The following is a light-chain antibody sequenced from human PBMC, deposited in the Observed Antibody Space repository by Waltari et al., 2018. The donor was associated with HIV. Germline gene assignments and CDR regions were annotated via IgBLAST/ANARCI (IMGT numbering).Light chain of an antibody. V-gene: IGLV1-47*01. CDR3: AAWDDSLSGFYV. CDR2: RNN. Sequence: QSVLTQPPSASGTPGQRVTISCSGSSSNIGSSFVYWYQQPPGTAPKLLIFRNNQRPSGVPDRFSGSKSGTSASLAISGLRSEDEADYYCAAWDDSLSGFYVFGPGTKVTVL. J-gene: IGLJ1*01. CDR1: SSNIGSSF.